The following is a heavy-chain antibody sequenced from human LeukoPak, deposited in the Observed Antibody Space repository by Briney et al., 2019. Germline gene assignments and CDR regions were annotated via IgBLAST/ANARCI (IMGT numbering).Heavy chain of an antibody. CDR3: ARGGDTFDH. CDR1: GGSISSYY. D-gene: IGHD3-16*01. V-gene: IGHV4-59*01. Sequence: SETLSLTCTVSGGSISSYYWSWIRQPPGKALELIGYIHYSGSTTYNPSLKSRVTISVDTSKNQFSVKLRSVTAADTAVYYCARGGDTFDHWGQGTLVTVSS. J-gene: IGHJ4*02. CDR2: IHYSGST.